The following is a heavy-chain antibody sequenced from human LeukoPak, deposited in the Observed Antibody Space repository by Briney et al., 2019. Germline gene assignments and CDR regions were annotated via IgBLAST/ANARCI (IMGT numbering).Heavy chain of an antibody. D-gene: IGHD4-17*01. CDR1: GVSISSYY. CDR3: ARALYYGDYDYYYGMDV. Sequence: SGTLSLTCTVSGVSISSYYWSWIRQPPGKGLEWIGYIYYSGSTNYNPSLKSRVTISVDTSKNQFSLKLSSVTAADTAVYYCARALYYGDYDYYYGMDVWGQGTTVTVSS. V-gene: IGHV4-59*01. CDR2: IYYSGST. J-gene: IGHJ6*02.